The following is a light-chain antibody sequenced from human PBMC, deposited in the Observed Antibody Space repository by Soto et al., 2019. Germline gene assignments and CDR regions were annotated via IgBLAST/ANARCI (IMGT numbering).Light chain of an antibody. V-gene: IGKV3-20*01. Sequence: IVLPQSPGNRYLYPGEGATLSCRASQSVCSSYLAWYQQNTGQAHRLPIYGASSRATGIPDRFSGSGSGTDVTLTISRLEPEDFPGYYRQQYGSSPRTFGQVTKV. CDR3: QQYGSSPRT. J-gene: IGKJ1*01. CDR1: QSVCSSY. CDR2: GAS.